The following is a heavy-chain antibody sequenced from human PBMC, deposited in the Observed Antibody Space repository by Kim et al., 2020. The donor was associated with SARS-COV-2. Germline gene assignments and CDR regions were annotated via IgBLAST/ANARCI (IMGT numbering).Heavy chain of an antibody. CDR1: GDSFTSFA. J-gene: IGHJ3*02. CDR3: ARAAKKYDKWAFDI. D-gene: IGHD3-22*01. CDR2: LIPMFRTP. V-gene: IGHV1-69*13. Sequence: SVKVSCKASGDSFTSFAITWVRQAPGHGLEWMGVLIPMFRTPNFAQKFQGRVTITADESTATAYMELGSLRSDDTAVYYCARAAKKYDKWAFDIWGQGTTIIVSS.